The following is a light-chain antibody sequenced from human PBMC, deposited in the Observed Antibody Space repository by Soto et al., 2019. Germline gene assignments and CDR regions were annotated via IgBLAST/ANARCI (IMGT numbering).Light chain of an antibody. J-gene: IGKJ5*01. CDR3: QQRHMWPIT. Sequence: EVVLPQSPVTLSLSPGDRATLSCRASQSFRGLLAWYQQKPGQAPRLLIYDAYNRSTGIPPRFSGSGSGTDFTLTISSLEPEDSAVYYCQQRHMWPITFGQGTRLEIK. CDR2: DAY. V-gene: IGKV3-11*01. CDR1: QSFRGL.